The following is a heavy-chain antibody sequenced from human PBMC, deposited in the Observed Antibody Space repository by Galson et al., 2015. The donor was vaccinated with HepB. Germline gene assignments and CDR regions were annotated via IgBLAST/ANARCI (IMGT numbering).Heavy chain of an antibody. CDR3: AREPIITIFGVVPRGPLDYYYYMDV. J-gene: IGHJ6*03. D-gene: IGHD3-3*01. Sequence: SVKVSCKAPGYTFTSYGISWVRQAPGQGLEWMGWISAYNGNTNYAQKLQGRVTMTTDTSTSTAYMELRSLRSDDTAVYYCAREPIITIFGVVPRGPLDYYYYMDVWGKGTTVTVSS. CDR1: GYTFTSYG. V-gene: IGHV1-18*01. CDR2: ISAYNGNT.